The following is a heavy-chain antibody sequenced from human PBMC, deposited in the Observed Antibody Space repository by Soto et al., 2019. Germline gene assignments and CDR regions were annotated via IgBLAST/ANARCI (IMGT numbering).Heavy chain of an antibody. CDR3: AKDGSDFWSGQYYYYYGMDV. CDR2: ISYDGSNK. CDR1: GFTFSSYG. Sequence: RRLSCAASGFTFSSYGMHWVRQAPGKGLEWVAVISYDGSNKYYADSVKGRFTISRDNSKNTLYLQMNSLRAEDTAVYYCAKDGSDFWSGQYYYYYGMDVWGQGTTVTVSS. D-gene: IGHD3-3*01. J-gene: IGHJ6*02. V-gene: IGHV3-30*18.